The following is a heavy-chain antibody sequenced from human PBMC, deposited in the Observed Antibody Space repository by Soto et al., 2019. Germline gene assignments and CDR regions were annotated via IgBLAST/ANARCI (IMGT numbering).Heavy chain of an antibody. CDR2: MNPINGAT. V-gene: IGHV1-8*02. Sequence: GASLKVSCKASGYDFTAYDINWVRQASGQGLEWMGWMNPINGATGSARRFQGRVSMTRNTATGTAYLELTSLRSDDSAVYYCGRGPSPRAPAGGTPYYFAMDVWGQGTTVTVSS. J-gene: IGHJ6*02. D-gene: IGHD6-13*01. CDR1: GYDFTAYD. CDR3: GRGPSPRAPAGGTPYYFAMDV.